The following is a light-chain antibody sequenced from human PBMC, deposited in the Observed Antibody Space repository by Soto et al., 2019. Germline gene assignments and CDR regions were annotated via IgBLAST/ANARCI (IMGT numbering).Light chain of an antibody. Sequence: DIQMTQSPSFVSASIGDRVTITCRASQDIGRRLAWLQQKPGKAPKLLIYAASTLYGGVPSRFSGSGSGTDFALTITSLQAEDFATYYCQQLRMYPSTFGGGTKVDIK. CDR2: AAS. V-gene: IGKV1-12*01. CDR1: QDIGRR. J-gene: IGKJ4*01. CDR3: QQLRMYPST.